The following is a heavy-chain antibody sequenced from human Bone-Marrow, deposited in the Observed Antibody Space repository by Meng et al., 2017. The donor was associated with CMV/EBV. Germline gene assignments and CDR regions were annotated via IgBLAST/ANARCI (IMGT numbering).Heavy chain of an antibody. Sequence: QGQVEQWGAGLLKPSETLSLTCAVYGGSFSGYYWSWIRQPPGKGLEWIGEINHSGSTNYNPSLKSRVTISVDTSKNQFPLKLSSVTAADTAVYYCARKSTYSSSWYVSKWGQGTLVTVSS. V-gene: IGHV4-34*01. CDR3: ARKSTYSSSWYVSK. D-gene: IGHD6-13*01. CDR2: INHSGST. J-gene: IGHJ4*02. CDR1: GGSFSGYY.